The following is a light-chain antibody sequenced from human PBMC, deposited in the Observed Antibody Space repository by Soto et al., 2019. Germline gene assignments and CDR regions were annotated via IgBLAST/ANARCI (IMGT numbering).Light chain of an antibody. J-gene: IGKJ5*01. Sequence: MQMTQHPSSLSPSVGDRVTFTCRASQSISTYLNWYEQKPGKAPNLLIYAASTLQSGVPSRFSGSGSGTDFTLTIISLQPEALATYYCQPAHSFPIACGQGTLREI. CDR3: QPAHSFPIA. CDR2: AAS. CDR1: QSISTY. V-gene: IGKV1-39*01.